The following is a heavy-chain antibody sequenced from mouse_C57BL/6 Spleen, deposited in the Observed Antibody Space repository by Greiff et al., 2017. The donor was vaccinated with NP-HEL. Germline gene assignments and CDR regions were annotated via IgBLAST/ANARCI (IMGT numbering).Heavy chain of an antibody. D-gene: IGHD1-1*01. V-gene: IGHV10-1*01. CDR3: VREIYYYGSSPYFDY. Sequence: EVKVVESGGGLVQPKGSLKLSCAASGFSFNTYAMNWVRQAPGKGLEWVARIRSKSNNYATYYADSVKDRFTISRDDSESMLYLQMNNLKTEDTTMYYCVREIYYYGSSPYFDYWGQGTTLTVSS. J-gene: IGHJ2*01. CDR1: GFSFNTYA. CDR2: IRSKSNNYAT.